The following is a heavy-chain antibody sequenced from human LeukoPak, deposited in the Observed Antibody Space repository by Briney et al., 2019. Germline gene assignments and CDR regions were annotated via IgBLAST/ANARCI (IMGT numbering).Heavy chain of an antibody. CDR1: GGSFSGYY. CDR3: ARSYYDFWSGYSWFDP. CDR2: INHSGST. V-gene: IGHV4-34*01. D-gene: IGHD3-3*01. J-gene: IGHJ5*02. Sequence: SETLSLTCAVYGGSFSGYYWSWIRQPPGKGLEWIGEINHSGSTNYNPSLKSRVTISVDTSKNQFSLRLSSVTAADTAVYYCARSYYDFWSGYSWFDPWGQGTLVTVSS.